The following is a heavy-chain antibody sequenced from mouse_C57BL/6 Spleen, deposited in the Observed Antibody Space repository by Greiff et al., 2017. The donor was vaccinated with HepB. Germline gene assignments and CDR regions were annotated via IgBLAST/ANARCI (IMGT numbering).Heavy chain of an antibody. Sequence: QVQLQQPGAELVKPGASVKMSCKASGYTFTSYWLTWVKQRPGQGLEWIGDLFPGSGSTNYNEKFKSKATLTVDTSSSTAYMQLSSLTSEDSAVYYCARARGVRLRGAMDYWGQGTSVTVSS. CDR2: LFPGSGST. CDR3: ARARGVRLRGAMDY. CDR1: GYTFTSYW. D-gene: IGHD3-2*02. V-gene: IGHV1-55*01. J-gene: IGHJ4*01.